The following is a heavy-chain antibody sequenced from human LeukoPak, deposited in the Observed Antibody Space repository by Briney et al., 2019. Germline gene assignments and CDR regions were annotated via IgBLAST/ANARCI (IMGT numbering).Heavy chain of an antibody. CDR3: SVSLNS. CDR1: GFTFSSYW. V-gene: IGHV3-7*01. Sequence: GRSLRLSCAASGFTFSSYWMDWVRQAPGKGLEWVANIKQDGSDKYYVDSVKGRFTISRDNAKNSVFLQMNSLRAEDTAVYYCSVSLNSWGQGTLVTVSS. CDR2: IKQDGSDK. D-gene: IGHD1-26*01. J-gene: IGHJ4*02.